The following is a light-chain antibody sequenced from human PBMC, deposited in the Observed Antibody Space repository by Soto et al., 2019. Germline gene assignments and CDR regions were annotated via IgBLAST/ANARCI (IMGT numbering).Light chain of an antibody. CDR1: TSDVGGYNY. CDR2: DVS. V-gene: IGLV2-14*03. J-gene: IGLJ1*01. Sequence: QSVLTQPASVSGSPGQSITISCTGTTSDVGGYNYVSWYQHLQGKAPKLIIYDVSHRPSGVSSRFSGSKSANTASLTISGLQAEDEADFYCASFATGGSYVFGTGTKVTVL. CDR3: ASFATGGSYV.